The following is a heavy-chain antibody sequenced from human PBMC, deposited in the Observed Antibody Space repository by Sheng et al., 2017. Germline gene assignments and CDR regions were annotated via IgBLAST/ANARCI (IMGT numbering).Heavy chain of an antibody. CDR3: ARDVRYAFDT. Sequence: QVQLVQSGAEVKKPGSSVKVSCKASGGTFSSYAISWVRQAPGQGLEWMGGIIPIFGTANYAQKFQGRVTMTTDTSTSTAYMELRSLRSDDTAVYYCARDVRYAFDTWGQGTRVTVSA. J-gene: IGHJ3*02. CDR1: GGTFSSYA. D-gene: IGHD3-16*01. V-gene: IGHV1-69*05. CDR2: IIPIFGTA.